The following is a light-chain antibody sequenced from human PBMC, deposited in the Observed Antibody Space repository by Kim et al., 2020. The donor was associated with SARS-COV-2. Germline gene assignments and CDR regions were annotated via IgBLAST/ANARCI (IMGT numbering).Light chain of an antibody. V-gene: IGLV2-18*02. J-gene: IGLJ1*01. CDR2: GVT. CDR3: ASYTSRISYV. CDR1: SSDVGSNNR. Sequence: QSALTQPPSVSGSPGQSVTISCTGTSSDVGSNNRVSWYQQPPGTAPKLMIYGVTNRPSGVPDRFSGSRSGNTASLTISGLQAEDEAGYYCASYTSRISYVFGTGTKVTVL.